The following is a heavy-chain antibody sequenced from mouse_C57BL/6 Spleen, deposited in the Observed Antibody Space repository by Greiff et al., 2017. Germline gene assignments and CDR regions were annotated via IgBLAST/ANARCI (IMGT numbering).Heavy chain of an antibody. CDR1: GFTFSSYG. V-gene: IGHV5-6*01. D-gene: IGHD3-1*01. J-gene: IGHJ1*03. CDR2: ISSGGSYT. CDR3: ARRGSRYWEFDV. Sequence: EVQGVESGGDLVKPGGSLTLSCAASGFTFSSYGMSWVRQTPDKRLAWVATISSGGSYTYYPDGVTGRFTISRDNAKNTVYLEMSSLKAEDTAMYYCARRGSRYWEFDVWGTGTTVTVSS.